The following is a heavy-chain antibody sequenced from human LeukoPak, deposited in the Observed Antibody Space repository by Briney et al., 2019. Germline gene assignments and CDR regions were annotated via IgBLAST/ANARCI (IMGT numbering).Heavy chain of an antibody. Sequence: GGSLRLSCAASGFTFSSYSMNWVRQAPGKGLEWVSYISSSSSTIYYTDSVKGRFTISRDNAKNSLYLQMNSLRAEDTAVYYCARSTLRLGGIAAAGPFDYWGQGTLVTVPS. CDR1: GFTFSSYS. CDR2: ISSSSSTI. J-gene: IGHJ4*02. V-gene: IGHV3-48*04. CDR3: ARSTLRLGGIAAAGPFDY. D-gene: IGHD6-13*01.